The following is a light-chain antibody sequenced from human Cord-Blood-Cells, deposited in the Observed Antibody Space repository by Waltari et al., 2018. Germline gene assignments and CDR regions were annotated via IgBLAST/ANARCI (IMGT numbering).Light chain of an antibody. Sequence: QSALTQPASVSGSPGQSITLSCTGTSCDVGGYNYVSWYQQHPGKAPKLMIYEVSNRPSGVSNRFSGSKSGNTASLTISGLQAEDEADYYCSSYTSSSTVVFGGGTKLTVL. CDR3: SSYTSSSTVV. CDR2: EVS. V-gene: IGLV2-14*01. J-gene: IGLJ2*01. CDR1: SCDVGGYNY.